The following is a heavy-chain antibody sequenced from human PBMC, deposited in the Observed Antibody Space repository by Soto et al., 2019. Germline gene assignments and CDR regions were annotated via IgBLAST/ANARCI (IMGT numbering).Heavy chain of an antibody. CDR1: GFSSNSYY. D-gene: IGHD4-17*01. CDR2: ISGSGGHT. CDR3: ARVLRDGLRTYDY. Sequence: GGSLRLSCTVSGFSSNSYYIGWVRQVPGRGLEWVASISGSGGHTSYADSVKGRLTISKDNSKNTVYLQLNSLTDEDTAMFYCARVLRDGLRTYDYWGQGTLVTVSS. V-gene: IGHV3-23*01. J-gene: IGHJ4*02.